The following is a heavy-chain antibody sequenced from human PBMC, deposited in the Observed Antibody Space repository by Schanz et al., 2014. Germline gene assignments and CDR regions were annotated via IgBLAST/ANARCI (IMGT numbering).Heavy chain of an antibody. Sequence: EVQLLESGGGLVQPGGSLRLSCAASGFTFGSYAMSWVRQAPGKGLEWVSAISGSGGSTYYADSVKGRFTISRDNSKNTLYLQMNRLRPEDTAVYYCARDHTTESYYAAGPHIAYWGQGTLLTVSS. J-gene: IGHJ4*02. CDR2: ISGSGGST. CDR3: ARDHTTESYYAAGPHIAY. CDR1: GFTFGSYA. V-gene: IGHV3-23*01. D-gene: IGHD1-26*01.